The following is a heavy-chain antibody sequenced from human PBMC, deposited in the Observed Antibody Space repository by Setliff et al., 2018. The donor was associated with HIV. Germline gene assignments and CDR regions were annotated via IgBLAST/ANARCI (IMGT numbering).Heavy chain of an antibody. J-gene: IGHJ3*02. CDR2: IDPSNGAT. CDR3: AREYDVLSGSYISAFDI. V-gene: IGHV1-2*04. Sequence: ASVKVSCKASGYTFTDYFIHWMRQAPGQGLEWVGRIDPSNGATDFGQKFQGWITMTRDTSSRTAYLEVNRLTSDDTAVYYCAREYDVLSGSYISAFDIWGQGTMVTVSS. D-gene: IGHD3-3*01. CDR1: GYTFTDYF.